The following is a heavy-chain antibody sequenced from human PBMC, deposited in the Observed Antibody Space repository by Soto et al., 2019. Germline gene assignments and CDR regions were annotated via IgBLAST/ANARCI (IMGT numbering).Heavy chain of an antibody. D-gene: IGHD5-12*01. CDR3: ARDGFSGGYDFDY. CDR1: GYTFTGYY. J-gene: IGHJ4*02. CDR2: INPNSGGT. Sequence: ASVKVSCKASGYTFTGYYMHWVRQAPGQGLEWMGWINPNSGGTNYAQKFRGWVTMTRDTSISTAYMELSRLRSDDTAVYYCARDGFSGGYDFDYWGQGTLVTVSS. V-gene: IGHV1-2*04.